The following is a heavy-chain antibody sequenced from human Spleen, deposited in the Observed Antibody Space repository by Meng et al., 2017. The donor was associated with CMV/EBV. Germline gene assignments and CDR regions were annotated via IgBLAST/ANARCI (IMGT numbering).Heavy chain of an antibody. Sequence: GGSLRLSCAASGFTFSSSGMHWARQAPGKGLEWVAFIRYDGSNKYYADSVKGRFTISRDNSKNTLYLQMNSLRAEDTAVYYCAKDVLPAAIDADYYGMDVWGQGTTVTVSS. CDR3: AKDVLPAAIDADYYGMDV. D-gene: IGHD2-2*02. CDR2: IRYDGSNK. CDR1: GFTFSSSG. V-gene: IGHV3-30*02. J-gene: IGHJ6*02.